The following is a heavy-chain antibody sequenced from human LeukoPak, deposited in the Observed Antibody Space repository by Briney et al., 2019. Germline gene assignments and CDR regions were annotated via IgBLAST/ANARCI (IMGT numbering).Heavy chain of an antibody. CDR1: GYTLTELS. CDR3: ATDLYDSSGYYAFDI. CDR2: FDPEDGET. J-gene: IGHJ3*02. D-gene: IGHD3-22*01. Sequence: GASVKVSCKVSGYTLTELSMHWVRQAPGKGLEWMGGFDPEDGETIYAQKFQGRVTMTEDTSTDTAYMELSSLRSEDTAVYYCATDLYDSSGYYAFDIWGQGTMVTVSS. V-gene: IGHV1-24*01.